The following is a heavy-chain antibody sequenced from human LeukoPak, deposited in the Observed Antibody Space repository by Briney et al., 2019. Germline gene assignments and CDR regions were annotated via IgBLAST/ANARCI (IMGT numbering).Heavy chain of an antibody. Sequence: ASVKVSCKASGYTFTSYGISWVRQAPGQGLECMGWISAYNGNTNYAQKLQGRVTMTTDTSTSTAYMELRSLRSDDTAVYYCARDHYYDSSGYYYVHDAFDIWGQGTMVTVSS. CDR1: GYTFTSYG. D-gene: IGHD3-22*01. CDR2: ISAYNGNT. V-gene: IGHV1-18*01. J-gene: IGHJ3*02. CDR3: ARDHYYDSSGYYYVHDAFDI.